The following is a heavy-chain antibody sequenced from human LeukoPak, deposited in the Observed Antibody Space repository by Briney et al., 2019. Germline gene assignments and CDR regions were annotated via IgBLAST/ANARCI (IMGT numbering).Heavy chain of an antibody. CDR3: AGGYYYDSSGILDY. D-gene: IGHD3-22*01. Sequence: GGSLRLSCAASGFTFSSYAMSWVRQAPGKGLEWVSSISNSSGSTYYADSVKGRFTISRDNSKNTLYLQMNSLRAEDTAVYYCAGGYYYDSSGILDYWGQGTLVTVSS. CDR1: GFTFSSYA. CDR2: ISNSSGST. V-gene: IGHV3-23*01. J-gene: IGHJ4*02.